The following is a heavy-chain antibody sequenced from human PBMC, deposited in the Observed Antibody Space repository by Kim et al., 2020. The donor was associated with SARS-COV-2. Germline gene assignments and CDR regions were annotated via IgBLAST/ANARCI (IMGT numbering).Heavy chain of an antibody. V-gene: IGHV4-4*02. CDR2: IYHSRST. CDR1: GASISSSNW. J-gene: IGHJ4*02. D-gene: IGHD6-19*01. CDR3: ASGYSSGWFHY. Sequence: SETLSLTCAVSGASISSSNWWSWLRQPPGKVLEWIGEIYHSRSTNYNPSLTSRVTISVDKSKNQFSLNLTSVTAADTAVYYSASGYSSGWFHYWGQGTPVTVSP.